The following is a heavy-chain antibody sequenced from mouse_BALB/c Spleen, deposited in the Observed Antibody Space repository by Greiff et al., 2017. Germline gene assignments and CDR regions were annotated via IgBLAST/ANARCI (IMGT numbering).Heavy chain of an antibody. CDR1: GYTFTNYW. J-gene: IGHJ3*01. CDR3: ARSWDGSFAY. Sequence: QVQLQQSGAELVRPGTSVKISCKASGYTFTNYWLGWVKQRPGHGLEWIGDIYPGGGYTNYNEKFKGKATLTSDKSSSTAYMELSSLTSEDSAVYYCARSWDGSFAYWGQGTLVTVSA. V-gene: IGHV1-63*01. D-gene: IGHD2-3*01. CDR2: IYPGGGYT.